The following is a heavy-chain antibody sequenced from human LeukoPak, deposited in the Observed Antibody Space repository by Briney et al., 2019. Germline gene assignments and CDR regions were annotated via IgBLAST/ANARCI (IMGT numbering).Heavy chain of an antibody. CDR2: TFYRSKWYN. V-gene: IGHV6-1*01. CDR3: ARGWYFFDF. CDR1: GDSVSSNSVA. Sequence: SQTLSLTCAISGDSVSSNSVAWIWIRQSPSRGLELLGRTFYRSKWYNDYAVSVKSRINISPDTSSNQFSLRLSSVTPEDTAVYFCARGWYFFDFWGQGTLVTVSS. J-gene: IGHJ4*02. D-gene: IGHD6-19*01.